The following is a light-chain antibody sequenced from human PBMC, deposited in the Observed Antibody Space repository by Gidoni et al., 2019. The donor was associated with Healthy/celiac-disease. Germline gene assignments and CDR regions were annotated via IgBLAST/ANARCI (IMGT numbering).Light chain of an antibody. J-gene: IGKJ4*01. CDR2: GAS. CDR3: QQYGSSPPLT. Sequence: EIVLTQSPGPLSLSPGERATRSCRASQSVSSSYLAWYQQKPGQAPRLLIYGASSRATGIPDRFSGSGSGTDFTLTISRLEPDDFAVYYCQQYGSSPPLTFGGGTKVEIK. V-gene: IGKV3-20*01. CDR1: QSVSSSY.